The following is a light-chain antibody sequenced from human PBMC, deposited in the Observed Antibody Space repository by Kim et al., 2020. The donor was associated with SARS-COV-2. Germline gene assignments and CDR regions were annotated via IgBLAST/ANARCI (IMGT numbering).Light chain of an antibody. J-gene: IGKJ4*01. V-gene: IGKV1-33*01. CDR2: DAS. Sequence: ASVGYRVTISCQASEDISNYLNWYQQKLGKAPTLLIYDASNLEAGVPSRFSGSGSGTDFSLTISGLQPEDFATYYCQQYTTLLSVAFGGGTKLEI. CDR3: QQYTTLLSVA. CDR1: EDISNY.